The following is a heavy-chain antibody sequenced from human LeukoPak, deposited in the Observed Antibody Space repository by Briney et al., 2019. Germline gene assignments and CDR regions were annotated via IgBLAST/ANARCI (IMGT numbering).Heavy chain of an antibody. CDR1: GVSISSAAYY. J-gene: IGHJ4*02. CDR3: ARDRGYSYGVDS. D-gene: IGHD5-18*01. CDR2: IYHSGIT. Sequence: SETLSLTCTVSGVSISSAAYYWNWIRQHPGKGLEWIGYIYHSGITNYNPSLKSRVTISVDTSKNQFSLKLSSVTAADTAVYYCARDRGYSYGVDSWGQGTLVTVSS. V-gene: IGHV4-31*03.